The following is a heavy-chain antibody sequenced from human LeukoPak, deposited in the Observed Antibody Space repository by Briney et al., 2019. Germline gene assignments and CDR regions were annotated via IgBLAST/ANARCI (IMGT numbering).Heavy chain of an antibody. Sequence: SESLSLTCTVSGGSISSSSYYWGWIRQPPGKGLEWIGSIYYSGSTYYNPSLKSRVTISEDTSKNQFSLKLSSVTAADTAVYYCARGPYYYDSSGPDAFDIWGQGTMVTVSS. CDR3: ARGPYYYDSSGPDAFDI. CDR2: IYYSGST. D-gene: IGHD3-22*01. V-gene: IGHV4-39*01. CDR1: GGSISSSSYY. J-gene: IGHJ3*02.